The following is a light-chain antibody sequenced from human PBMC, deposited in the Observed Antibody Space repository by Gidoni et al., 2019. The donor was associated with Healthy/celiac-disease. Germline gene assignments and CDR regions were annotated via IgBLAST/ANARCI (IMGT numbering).Light chain of an antibody. CDR3: QQYYGTPIT. CDR2: WAS. V-gene: IGKV4-1*01. CDR1: PSILYSSNNKTY. J-gene: IGKJ5*01. Sequence: IVMTQSPASLPVSLGERATINCKSSPSILYSSNNKTYLAWYQQKPGQPPKLLIYWASTRESGVPDRFSGSGSGTDFTLTISSLQAEDVAVYYCQQYYGTPITFGQGTRLEIE.